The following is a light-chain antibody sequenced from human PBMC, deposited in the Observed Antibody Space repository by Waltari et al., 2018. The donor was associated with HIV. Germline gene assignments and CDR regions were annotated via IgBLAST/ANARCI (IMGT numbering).Light chain of an antibody. CDR2: DAS. V-gene: IGKV1-13*02. J-gene: IGKJ2*01. CDR1: QGLRNA. CDR3: QQFRSYPRT. Sequence: AIQLTQSPSSLSASVGDRVTITCRASQGLRNALAWYQQKPGGPPKLLIYDASTLEGGVPSRFSGFFSGTDFNLTISNLQPEDSATYYCQQFRSYPRTFGQGATLEIK.